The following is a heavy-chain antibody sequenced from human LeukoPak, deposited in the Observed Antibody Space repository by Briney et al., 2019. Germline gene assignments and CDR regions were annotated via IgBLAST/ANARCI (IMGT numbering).Heavy chain of an antibody. CDR3: AREKLRYFDY. CDR2: ISSSGSTI. Sequence: GGSLRLSCAASGFTFSGSALHWVRQASGKGLEWVSYISSSGSTIYYADSVKGRFTISRDNAKNSLYLQMNSLRAEDTAVYYCAREKLRYFDYWGQGTLVTVSS. V-gene: IGHV3-48*04. D-gene: IGHD3-9*01. CDR1: GFTFSGSA. J-gene: IGHJ4*02.